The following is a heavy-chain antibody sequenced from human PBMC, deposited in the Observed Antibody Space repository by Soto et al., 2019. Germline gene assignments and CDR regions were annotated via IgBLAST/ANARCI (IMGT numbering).Heavy chain of an antibody. CDR3: ARESEDLTSNFDY. V-gene: IGHV3-21*06. CDR2: ISNTTNYI. Sequence: GGSLRPSCAASGFTFTRYSMNWVRQAPGKGLEWVSSISNTTNYIYYGDSMKGRFTISRDNAKNSLYLEMNSLRAEDTAVYYCARESEDLTSNFDYWGQGTLVTVSS. J-gene: IGHJ4*02. CDR1: GFTFTRYS.